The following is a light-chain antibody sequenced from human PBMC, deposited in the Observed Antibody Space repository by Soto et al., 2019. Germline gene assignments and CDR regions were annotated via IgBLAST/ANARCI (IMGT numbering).Light chain of an antibody. J-gene: IGKJ4*01. CDR1: RIVLNSSNNKNY. Sequence: DIVMTPSPDSLAVALEERATVNFMSIRIVLNSSNNKNYLVWYQQKPGQPPKALIYWASIRESGVPDRFSGSGSGTDFTLTISSLQAEDVAVYYCQQYYSAPLTFGGGTKVDI. CDR2: WAS. CDR3: QQYYSAPLT. V-gene: IGKV4-1*01.